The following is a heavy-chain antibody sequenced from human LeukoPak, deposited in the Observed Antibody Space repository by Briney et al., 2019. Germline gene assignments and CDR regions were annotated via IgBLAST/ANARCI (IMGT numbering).Heavy chain of an antibody. J-gene: IGHJ6*03. D-gene: IGHD2-8*01. CDR3: ARHGHCTNGVCYSNYYYYMDV. V-gene: IGHV5-51*01. Sequence: GESLKISCKGSGYSFTSYWIGWVRQMPGKGLEWMGIIYPDDSDTRYSPSFEGQVIISVDKPISTAYLQWSSLKASDTATYYCARHGHCTNGVCYSNYYYYMDVWGKGTTVTVSS. CDR2: IYPDDSDT. CDR1: GYSFTSYW.